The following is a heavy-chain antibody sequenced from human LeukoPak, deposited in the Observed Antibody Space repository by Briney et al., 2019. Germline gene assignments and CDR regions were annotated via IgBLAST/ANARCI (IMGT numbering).Heavy chain of an antibody. CDR3: ARGVDYLDY. Sequence: PGGSLRLSCAASGFTFSAYAMSWVRQAPGKGLEWVSTISHDGYSTYYADSVKGRFTISRDNSKNTLYLQMNSLRAENTAVYYCARGVDYLDYWGQGTLVTVSS. CDR1: GFTFSAYA. V-gene: IGHV3-23*01. J-gene: IGHJ4*02. CDR2: ISHDGYST. D-gene: IGHD2-2*01.